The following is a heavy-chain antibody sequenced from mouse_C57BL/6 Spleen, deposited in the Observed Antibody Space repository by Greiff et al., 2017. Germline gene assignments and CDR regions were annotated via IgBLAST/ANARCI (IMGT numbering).Heavy chain of an antibody. CDR1: GFTFSSYA. CDR3: ARDGGLRLEAWFAY. Sequence: EVKLEESGGGLVKPGGSLKLSCAASGFTFSSYAMSWVRQTPEKRLEWVATISDGGSYTYYPDNVKGRFTISRDNAKNNLYLQMSHLKSEDTAMYYCARDGGLRLEAWFAYWGQGTLVTVSA. CDR2: ISDGGSYT. D-gene: IGHD2-4*01. J-gene: IGHJ3*01. V-gene: IGHV5-4*01.